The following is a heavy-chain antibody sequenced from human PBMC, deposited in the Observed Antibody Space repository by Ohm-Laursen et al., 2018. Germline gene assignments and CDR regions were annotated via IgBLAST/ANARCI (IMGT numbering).Heavy chain of an antibody. J-gene: IGHJ4*02. V-gene: IGHV1-2*02. Sequence: SSVKVPCKPSGYTFTGYYMHWVRQAPGQGLEWMGWINPNSGGTNYAQKFQGRVTMTRDTSISTAYMELSRLRSDDTAVYYCARDHSSGWYVGYWGQGTLVTVSS. CDR3: ARDHSSGWYVGY. CDR2: INPNSGGT. D-gene: IGHD6-19*01. CDR1: GYTFTGYY.